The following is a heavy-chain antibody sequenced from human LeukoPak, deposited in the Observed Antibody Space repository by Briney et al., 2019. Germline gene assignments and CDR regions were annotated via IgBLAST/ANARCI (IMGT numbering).Heavy chain of an antibody. V-gene: IGHV1-2*02. CDR1: GYTFTGYY. CDR3: ARDRLRYFDWLLYYFDY. J-gene: IGHJ4*02. D-gene: IGHD3-9*01. CDR2: INPNSGGT. Sequence: ASVTVSCKASGYTFTGYYMHWVRQAPGQGLEWMGWINPNSGGTNYAQKFQGRVTMTRDTSISTAYMELSRLRSDDTAVYYCARDRLRYFDWLLYYFDYWGQGTLVTVSS.